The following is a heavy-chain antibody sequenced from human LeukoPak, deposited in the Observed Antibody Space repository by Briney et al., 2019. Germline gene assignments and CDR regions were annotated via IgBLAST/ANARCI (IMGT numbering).Heavy chain of an antibody. J-gene: IGHJ4*02. V-gene: IGHV4-34*10. CDR1: GVSFNDYY. CDR2: INHSGYT. CDR3: TRLTTGHDY. D-gene: IGHD4-17*01. Sequence: SETLSLTCAVSGVSFNDYYWSWVRQTPGKGLEWIGEINHSGYTNDSPSLKSRVTLSIDTSRKQFSLNVRSVTVADTGIYYCTRLTTGHDYWGQGTLVTVSS.